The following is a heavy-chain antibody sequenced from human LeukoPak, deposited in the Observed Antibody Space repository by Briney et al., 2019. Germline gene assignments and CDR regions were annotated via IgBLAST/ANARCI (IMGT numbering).Heavy chain of an antibody. CDR3: AKSALTSAGRFFDH. CDR1: GFTFNSYA. V-gene: IGHV3-23*01. J-gene: IGHJ4*02. D-gene: IGHD6-13*01. CDR2: ISISGSST. Sequence: GGSLRLSCAASGFTFNSYAMKGVDQAPGKGLDGVSRISISGSSTYYADPVKGWFTISRDFSTSTLYLHMNNLRVEDTAVYYCAKSALTSAGRFFDHWGQGTLVTVSS.